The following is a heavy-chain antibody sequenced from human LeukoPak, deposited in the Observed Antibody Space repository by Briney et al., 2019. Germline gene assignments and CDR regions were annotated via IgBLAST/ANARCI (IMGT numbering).Heavy chain of an antibody. CDR2: ISSSSSYI. J-gene: IGHJ3*02. D-gene: IGHD6-19*01. V-gene: IGHV3-21*01. CDR3: ASRPSGYSSGWYYHAFDI. CDR1: GFTFSSYS. Sequence: GGSLRLSCAASGFTFSSYSMNWVRQAPGKRLEWVSSISSSSSYIYYADSVKGRFTISRDNAKNSLYLQMNSLRAEDTAVYYCASRPSGYSSGWYYHAFDIWGQGTMVTVSS.